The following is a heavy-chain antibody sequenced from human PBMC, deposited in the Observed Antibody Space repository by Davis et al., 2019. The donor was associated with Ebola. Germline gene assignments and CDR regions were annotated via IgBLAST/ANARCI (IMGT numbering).Heavy chain of an antibody. CDR2: IYHSGST. CDR1: GYSISSGYY. Sequence: MPSETLSLTCTVSGYSISSGYYWGWIRQPPGKGLEWIGSIYHSGSTYYNPSLKSRVTISVDTSKNQFSLKLSSVTAADTAVYYCARATVLYSSRGGDFDYWGQGTLVTVSS. V-gene: IGHV4-38-2*02. D-gene: IGHD6-13*01. CDR3: ARATVLYSSRGGDFDY. J-gene: IGHJ4*02.